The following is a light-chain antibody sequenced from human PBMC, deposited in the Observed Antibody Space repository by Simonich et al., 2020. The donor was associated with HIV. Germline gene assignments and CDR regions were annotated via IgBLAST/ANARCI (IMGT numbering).Light chain of an antibody. CDR2: KAS. CDR3: QQYNSYSWT. CDR1: QSISSW. V-gene: IGKV1-5*03. J-gene: IGKJ1*01. Sequence: DIQMTQSPSTLSASVGDRVTITCRASQSISSWLAWYQQKPGKAPKLLIYKASSLESGVPSRVSGRGSWTEFTLTISSLQPDDFATYYCQQYNSYSWTFGQGTKVEIK.